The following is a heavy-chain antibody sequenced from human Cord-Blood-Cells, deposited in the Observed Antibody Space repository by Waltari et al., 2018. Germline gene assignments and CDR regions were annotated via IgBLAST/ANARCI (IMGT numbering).Heavy chain of an antibody. D-gene: IGHD6-6*01. CDR2: FDPEDGET. J-gene: IGHJ4*02. CDR3: ATELGGGARPPRDY. Sequence: QVQLVQSGAEVKKPGASVKVSCKVSGYTLTELSMHWVRQAPGKGLEWRGGFDPEDGETNNAQEFEGRANMTEDTTAETAYRERGSVVSEDTALYSWATELGGGARPPRDYWGQGTLVTVAS. V-gene: IGHV1-24*01. CDR1: GYTLTELS.